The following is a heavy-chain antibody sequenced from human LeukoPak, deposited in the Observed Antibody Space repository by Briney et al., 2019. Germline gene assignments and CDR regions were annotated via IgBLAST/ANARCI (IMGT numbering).Heavy chain of an antibody. CDR1: GFSLTNFA. CDR3: AKGAYDYIEMGYFDY. CDR2: IIGSSGDT. V-gene: IGHV3-23*01. Sequence: GGSLRLSCAASGFSLTNFAMSWVRQAPGKGLEWVSLIIGSSGDTFYADAVKGRFTISRDNSKNRLYLQMNSLRAEDTALYYCAKGAYDYIEMGYFDYWGQGTLVTVSS. J-gene: IGHJ4*02. D-gene: IGHD5-12*01.